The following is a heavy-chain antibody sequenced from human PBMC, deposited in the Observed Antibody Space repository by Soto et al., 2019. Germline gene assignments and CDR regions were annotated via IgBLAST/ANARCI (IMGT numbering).Heavy chain of an antibody. CDR3: AREVAADGTYREDVFDI. D-gene: IGHD6-13*01. Sequence: QVHLVQSGAEVKKPGSSVKVAFKAHGGTFSNHAINWVRQALGRGLEWMGQIIPIFTTTNYARKFQGRVSMTADESTTTAYMELSSLKHDDTAVDYCAREVAADGTYREDVFDIWGQGTLVTVSS. V-gene: IGHV1-69*12. CDR2: IIPIFTTT. CDR1: GGTFSNHA. J-gene: IGHJ3*02.